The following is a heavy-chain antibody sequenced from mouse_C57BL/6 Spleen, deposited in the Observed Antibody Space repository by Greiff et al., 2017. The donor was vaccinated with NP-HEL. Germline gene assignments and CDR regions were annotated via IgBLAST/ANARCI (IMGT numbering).Heavy chain of an antibody. D-gene: IGHD2-4*01. CDR3: ARDDDYDVGMDY. V-gene: IGHV3-6*01. J-gene: IGHJ4*01. Sequence: VQLKESGPGLVKPSQSLSLTCSVTGYSITSGYYWNWIRQFPGNKLEWMGYISYDGSNNYNPSLKNRISITRDTSKNQFFLKLNSVTTEDTATYYCARDDDYDVGMDYWGQGTSVTVSS. CDR1: GYSITSGYY. CDR2: ISYDGSN.